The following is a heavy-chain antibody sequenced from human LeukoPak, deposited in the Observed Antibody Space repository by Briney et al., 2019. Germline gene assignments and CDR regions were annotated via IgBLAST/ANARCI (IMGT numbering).Heavy chain of an antibody. D-gene: IGHD2-2*01. V-gene: IGHV3-30*14. Sequence: GGSLRLSCTVTGFTFENYAIHWVRQVPGKGLEWVTAISDNGRYKYFAESVKDRFTISRDNFRNTVFLQMDSLRPEDTAVYYCARQGDCSSTSCYSSPYYYYYYYMDVWGKGTTVTVSS. CDR3: ARQGDCSSTSCYSSPYYYYYYYMDV. J-gene: IGHJ6*03. CDR1: GFTFENYA. CDR2: ISDNGRYK.